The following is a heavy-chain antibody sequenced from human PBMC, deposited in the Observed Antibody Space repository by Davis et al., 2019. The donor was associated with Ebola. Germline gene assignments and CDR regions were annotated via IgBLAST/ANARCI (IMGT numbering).Heavy chain of an antibody. CDR2: IYSGGRT. J-gene: IGHJ4*02. CDR1: GGSISSYY. V-gene: IGHV3-53*01. CDR3: ARDPYYDFWSGYWN. Sequence: PSETLSLTCTVSGGSISSYYMSWVRQAPGKGLEWVSVIYSGGRTYYADSVKGRFTISRDNSKNTLYLQMNSLRAEDTAVYYCARDPYYDFWSGYWNWGQGTLVTVSS. D-gene: IGHD3-3*01.